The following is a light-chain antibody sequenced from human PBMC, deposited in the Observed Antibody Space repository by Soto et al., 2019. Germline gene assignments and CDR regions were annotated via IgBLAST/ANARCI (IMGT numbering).Light chain of an antibody. J-gene: IGKJ1*01. CDR1: QTVNYW. Sequence: DVQMTQSPSSVSASVGDRVTITCRASQTVNYWLAWYQQKPGKAPNLLIFTASTLQRGVPSRFSGSGSGTEFTLTINNLQPEDFATYYCRQANSFPWTFGQGTKVDIK. CDR3: RQANSFPWT. V-gene: IGKV1-12*01. CDR2: TAS.